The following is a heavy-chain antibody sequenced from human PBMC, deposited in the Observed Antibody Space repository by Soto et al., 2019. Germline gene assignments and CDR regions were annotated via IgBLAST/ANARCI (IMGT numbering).Heavy chain of an antibody. CDR1: GFTVTEIY. CDR2: IYNEFT. D-gene: IGHD2-15*01. Sequence: EVQLVESGGGLVQPGGSLRLSCVASGFTVTEIYMNWVRQAPGKGLEWVSVIYNEFTDYADSVRGRFSISTDSSKNALYLLLNSLRAEDSAVYYWVREPRYCSGGSCSIMGDSFDIWGQGTMVTVSS. V-gene: IGHV3-66*01. CDR3: VREPRYCSGGSCSIMGDSFDI. J-gene: IGHJ3*02.